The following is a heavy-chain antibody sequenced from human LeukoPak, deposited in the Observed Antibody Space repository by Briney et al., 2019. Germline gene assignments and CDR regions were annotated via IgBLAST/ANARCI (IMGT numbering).Heavy chain of an antibody. CDR3: AKDMGIAVAGTVDY. J-gene: IGHJ4*02. CDR1: GFTFSSYS. D-gene: IGHD6-19*01. CDR2: ISSSSSYI. Sequence: GGSLRLSCAASGFTFSSYSMNWVRQAPGKGLEWVSSISSSSSYIYYADSVKGRFTISRDNAKNSLYLQMNSLRAEDMALYYCAKDMGIAVAGTVDYWGQGTLVTVSS. V-gene: IGHV3-21*04.